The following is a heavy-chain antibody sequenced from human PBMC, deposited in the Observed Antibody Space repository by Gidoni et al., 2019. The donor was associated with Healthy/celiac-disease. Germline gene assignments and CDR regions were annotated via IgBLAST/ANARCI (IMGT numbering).Heavy chain of an antibody. Sequence: QVQLVESGGGVVQPGRSLRLSCAASGFTFRSIGRHWVRQAPGKGLEWVAVISYDGSNKYYADSVKGRFTISRDNSKNTLYLQMNSLRAEDTAVYYCAKVLRSQAHTGGATIDYWGQGTLVTVSS. CDR2: ISYDGSNK. V-gene: IGHV3-30*18. J-gene: IGHJ4*02. CDR1: GFTFRSIG. D-gene: IGHD1-26*01. CDR3: AKVLRSQAHTGGATIDY.